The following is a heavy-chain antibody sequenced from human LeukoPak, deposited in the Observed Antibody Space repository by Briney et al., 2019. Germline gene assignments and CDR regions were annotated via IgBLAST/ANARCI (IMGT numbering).Heavy chain of an antibody. CDR1: GFTVSGNY. CDR3: ARDGDILTAGMDV. CDR2: ISSNTLYI. J-gene: IGHJ6*02. D-gene: IGHD3-9*01. V-gene: IGHV3-21*01. Sequence: GGSLRLSCAASGFTVSGNYMSWVRQAPGKGLEWVSSISSNTLYIYYADSVKGRFTISRDNARNSLYLQMNSLRAEDTALYYCARDGDILTAGMDVWGQGTTVTVSS.